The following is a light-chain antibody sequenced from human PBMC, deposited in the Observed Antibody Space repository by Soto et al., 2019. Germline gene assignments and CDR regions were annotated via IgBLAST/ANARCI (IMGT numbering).Light chain of an antibody. V-gene: IGLV2-14*03. CDR3: SSYTSSNNRV. J-gene: IGLJ1*01. Sequence: QSALTQPASVSGSPGQSITISCTGTSSDIGGYNFVSWYQQHPGKAPKLIIYVVTDRPSGVSNRFSGSKSGNTASLTICGLQAEAEAYYYCSSYTSSNNRVFGTGTKLTVL. CDR1: SSDIGGYNF. CDR2: VVT.